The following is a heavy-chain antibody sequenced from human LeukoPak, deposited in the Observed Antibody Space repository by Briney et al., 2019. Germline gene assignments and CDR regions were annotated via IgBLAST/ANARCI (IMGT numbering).Heavy chain of an antibody. CDR3: ARDARLTYCSSTSCKTSSYYYYGMDV. CDR1: GFTFSNYG. Sequence: GGSLRLSCAASGFTFSNYGMHWVRQAPGRGLEWVAVISYDGRNKYYADSVKGRFTISRDNSKNTLYFEMNSLRAEDTAVYYCARDARLTYCSSTSCKTSSYYYYGMDVWGQGTTVTVSS. J-gene: IGHJ6*02. V-gene: IGHV3-30*03. CDR2: ISYDGRNK. D-gene: IGHD2-2*01.